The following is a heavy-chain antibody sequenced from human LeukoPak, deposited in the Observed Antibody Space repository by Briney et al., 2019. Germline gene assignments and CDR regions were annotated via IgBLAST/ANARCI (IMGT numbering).Heavy chain of an antibody. Sequence: PGGSLRLSCAASGFTFSIYLMTWVRQAPGKGLEWVANIKPDGSWKSYVDSVKGRFIISRDNAKKSLYMEMNSLRAEDTAVYYCASPLVESSGNVHFGLWGRGTLVTVSS. J-gene: IGHJ2*01. D-gene: IGHD4-23*01. V-gene: IGHV3-7*05. CDR1: GFTFSIYL. CDR3: ASPLVESSGNVHFGL. CDR2: IKPDGSWK.